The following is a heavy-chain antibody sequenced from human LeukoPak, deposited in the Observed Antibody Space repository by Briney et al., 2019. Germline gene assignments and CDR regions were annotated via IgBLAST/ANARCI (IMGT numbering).Heavy chain of an antibody. V-gene: IGHV3-7*01. Sequence: GGSLRLSREASGFVFRKYWMTWVRQAPGKGLGWVANIKEDGSEMHYVDSVEGRFTISRDNAKNSVYLQMNSLRVEDTSVYYCGRGRGEPWADAHPLGYWGQGTLVTVSS. CDR1: GFVFRKYW. J-gene: IGHJ4*02. D-gene: IGHD1-14*01. CDR3: GRGRGEPWADAHPLGY. CDR2: IKEDGSEM.